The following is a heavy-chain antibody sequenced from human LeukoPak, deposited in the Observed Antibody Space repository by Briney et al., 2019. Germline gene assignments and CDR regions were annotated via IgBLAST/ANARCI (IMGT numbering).Heavy chain of an antibody. CDR2: VTGTGDRT. CDR3: AKDLSNFGDLGYFDH. D-gene: IGHD4-17*01. V-gene: IGHV3-23*01. Sequence: GGSLRLSRAASGFTFSTYAMSWVRQAPGKGLEWVSGVTGTGDRTLYADSVRGRFTISRDNFKNTLFLEMRRLRADDTAFYYCAKDLSNFGDLGYFDHWGQGDLVTVSS. J-gene: IGHJ5*02. CDR1: GFTFSTYA.